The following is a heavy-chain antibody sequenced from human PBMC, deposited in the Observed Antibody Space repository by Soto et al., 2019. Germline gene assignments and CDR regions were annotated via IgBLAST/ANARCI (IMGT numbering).Heavy chain of an antibody. Sequence: SETLSLTCTVSGGSISSGGYYWSWIRQHPGKGLEWIGYIYYSGSTYYNPSLKSRVTISVDTSKNQFSLKLSSVTAADTAVYYCAREGIAAAGTDYWGQGTLVTVSS. CDR1: GGSISSGGYY. V-gene: IGHV4-31*03. CDR2: IYYSGST. D-gene: IGHD6-13*01. J-gene: IGHJ4*02. CDR3: AREGIAAAGTDY.